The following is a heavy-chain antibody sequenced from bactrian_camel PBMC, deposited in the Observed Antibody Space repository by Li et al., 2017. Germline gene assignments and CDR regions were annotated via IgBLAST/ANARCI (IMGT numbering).Heavy chain of an antibody. CDR2: IDSFGTT. D-gene: IGHD1*01. J-gene: IGHJ6*01. Sequence: HVQLVESGGGSVQAGGSLRLSCSASWYAIDAINACMAWFRQAPGKERERVGSIDSFGTTTYADSVKGRFTISKDSARNTLYLQMNSLKPEDTAMYWCATTRFGVGCSWSFLSSTDFRYWGQGTQVTVS. CDR1: WYAIDAINAC. CDR3: ATTRFGVGCSWSFLSSTDFRY. V-gene: IGHV3S53*01.